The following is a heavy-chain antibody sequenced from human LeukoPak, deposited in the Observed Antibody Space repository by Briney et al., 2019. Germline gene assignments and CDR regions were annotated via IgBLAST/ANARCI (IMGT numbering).Heavy chain of an antibody. J-gene: IGHJ4*02. CDR2: INPGDSDT. CDR3: ARHPITRYYDSSGYSAAGPDY. D-gene: IGHD3-22*01. Sequence: GESLKISCKGSGYRFTTYWIGWVRQMPGKGLEWMGIINPGDSDTRYSPSFRGQVTISADKSISTAYLLWSSLKASDTAMYYCARHPITRYYDSSGYSAAGPDYWGQGTLVTVSS. CDR1: GYRFTTYW. V-gene: IGHV5-51*01.